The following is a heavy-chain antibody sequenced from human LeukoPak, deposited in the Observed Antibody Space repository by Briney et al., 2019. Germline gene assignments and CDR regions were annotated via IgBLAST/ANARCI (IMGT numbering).Heavy chain of an antibody. CDR3: ARININNWHSCDY. CDR1: GGSISSNNW. V-gene: IGHV4-4*02. CDR2: IYHSGSP. J-gene: IGHJ4*02. Sequence: SETLSLTCAVSGGSISSNNWWGWVRQPPGKGLEWIGEIYHSGSPNYNPSLKSRVTISVDKSRNHFSLNLSSVTAADTAVYYCARININNWHSCDYWGQGTLVTVSS. D-gene: IGHD1-1*01.